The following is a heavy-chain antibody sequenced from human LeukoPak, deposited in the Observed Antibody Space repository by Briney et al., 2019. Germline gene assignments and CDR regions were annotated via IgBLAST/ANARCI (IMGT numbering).Heavy chain of an antibody. Sequence: SVTVSCKASGGTFGSYAISWVRQAPGQGLEWMGGIIPIFGTANYAQKFQGRVTITADESTSTAYMELSSLRSEDTAVYYCARSYGDRYYYYYAMDVWGQGTTVTVSS. V-gene: IGHV1-69*13. CDR2: IIPIFGTA. J-gene: IGHJ6*02. CDR3: ARSYGDRYYYYYAMDV. CDR1: GGTFGSYA. D-gene: IGHD4-17*01.